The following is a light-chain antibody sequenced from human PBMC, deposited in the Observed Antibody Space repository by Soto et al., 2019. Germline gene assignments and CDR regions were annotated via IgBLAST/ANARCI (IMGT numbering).Light chain of an antibody. CDR1: QSVRDRY. V-gene: IGKV3-20*01. Sequence: EIVLTQSPGTLSLSPGERATLSCRASQSVRDRYLAWYQQKPGQAPSLLIYDTSTRATGVPDRFSGSGSGTDFALTISRVEPEDFAIYFCQQYGSSPGTLGQGTKVDSK. CDR2: DTS. J-gene: IGKJ1*01. CDR3: QQYGSSPGT.